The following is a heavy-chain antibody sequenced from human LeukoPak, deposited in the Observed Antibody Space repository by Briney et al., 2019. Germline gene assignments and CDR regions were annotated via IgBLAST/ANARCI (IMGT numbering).Heavy chain of an antibody. V-gene: IGHV4-4*07. CDR1: GDSISNHY. CDR3: ARGYDTGAFDI. CDR2: IHTSGST. D-gene: IGHD3-3*01. Sequence: SETLSLTCTVSGDSISNHYWGWVRQPAGRGLEWIGRIHTSGSTNYNPSLKSRVTMSVDTSKNQFSLKLSSVTAADAAVYYCARGYDTGAFDIWGQGTMVTVSS. J-gene: IGHJ3*02.